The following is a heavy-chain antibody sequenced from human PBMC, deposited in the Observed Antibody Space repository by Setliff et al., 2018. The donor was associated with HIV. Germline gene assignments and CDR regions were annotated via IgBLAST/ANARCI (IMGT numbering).Heavy chain of an antibody. CDR3: ARGHCSGTNCYGVDYYGMDV. CDR2: IYHSEYT. CDR1: GGSISSDNW. D-gene: IGHD2-2*01. V-gene: IGHV4-4*02. J-gene: IGHJ6*02. Sequence: SETLSLTCAVSGGSISSDNWWTWVRQHPGKGLEWIGEIYHSEYTNYNASLKSRVSMSVDKSKNQFSLRLNSVTAADTAVYYCARGHCSGTNCYGVDYYGMDVWGQGTTVTVSS.